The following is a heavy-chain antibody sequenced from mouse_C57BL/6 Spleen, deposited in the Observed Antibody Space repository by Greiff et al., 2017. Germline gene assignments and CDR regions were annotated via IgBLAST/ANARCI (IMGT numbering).Heavy chain of an antibody. J-gene: IGHJ1*03. Sequence: VKLMESGAELARPGASVKMSCKASGYTFTSYTMHWVKQRPGQGLEWIGYINPSSGSTKYNQKFKDKATLTAGKSSSTAYMQLSSLTSEDSAVYYGARDYGNYPPYFDVWGTGTTVTVSS. D-gene: IGHD2-1*01. CDR2: INPSSGST. V-gene: IGHV1-4*01. CDR1: GYTFTSYT. CDR3: ARDYGNYPPYFDV.